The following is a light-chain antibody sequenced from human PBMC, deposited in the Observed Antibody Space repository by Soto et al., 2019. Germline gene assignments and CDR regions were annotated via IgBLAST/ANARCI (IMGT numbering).Light chain of an antibody. CDR2: DSS. J-gene: IGKJ1*01. Sequence: DIQMTQSPSSLSASVGDRVTFICQASQDINNYLNWYQQKPGKAPKLLIYDSSNLERGVPSRFSGSGYGTHFNVSSIRLHPADIATYYCHQSESIPSTFGHGNKV. CDR1: QDINNY. CDR3: HQSESIPST. V-gene: IGKV1-33*01.